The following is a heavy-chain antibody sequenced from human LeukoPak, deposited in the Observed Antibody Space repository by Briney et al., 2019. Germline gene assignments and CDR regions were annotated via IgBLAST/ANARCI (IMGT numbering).Heavy chain of an antibody. CDR1: GGTFSSYA. Sequence: GASVKVSCKASGGTFSSYAISWVRQAPGQGLEWMGGIIPIFGTANYAQKFQGRVTITADKSPSTAYMELSSLRSEDTAVYYCASRYCSGGSCYGTYFDYWGQGTLVTVSS. D-gene: IGHD2-15*01. J-gene: IGHJ4*02. CDR2: IIPIFGTA. CDR3: ASRYCSGGSCYGTYFDY. V-gene: IGHV1-69*06.